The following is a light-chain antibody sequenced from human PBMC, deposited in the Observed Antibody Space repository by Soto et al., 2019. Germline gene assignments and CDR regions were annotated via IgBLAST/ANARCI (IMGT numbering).Light chain of an antibody. Sequence: QSALTQPRSVSGSPGQSVTISCTGTSDDVGGYNYVSWYQHHPGKAPKLILSDVNRRPSGVPDRFSGSKSGNTASLSISGLQTDDEADYYCCSFQGTYNVIFGGGTKLTVL. CDR2: DVN. J-gene: IGLJ2*01. CDR1: SDDVGGYNY. V-gene: IGLV2-11*01. CDR3: CSFQGTYNVI.